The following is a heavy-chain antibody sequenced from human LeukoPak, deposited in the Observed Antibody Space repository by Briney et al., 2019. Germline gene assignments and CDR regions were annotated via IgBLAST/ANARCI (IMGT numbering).Heavy chain of an antibody. CDR2: VYPSGEK. CDR1: GSSISSYY. CDR3: ARGIQGESFDY. Sequence: SETLSLTCSVPGSSISSYYDSWIRQPAGEGLQWIGRVYPSGEKNYNPSLKSRVTMSLDTSKYQVSLKLTSVTAADTAVYFCARGIQGESFDYWGQGALVTVSS. D-gene: IGHD3-16*01. J-gene: IGHJ4*02. V-gene: IGHV4-4*07.